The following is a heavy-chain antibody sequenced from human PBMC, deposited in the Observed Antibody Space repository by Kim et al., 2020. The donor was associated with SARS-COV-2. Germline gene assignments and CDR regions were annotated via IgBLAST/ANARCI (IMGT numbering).Heavy chain of an antibody. CDR1: GDSVSSDSAG. Sequence: SQTLSLTCAISGDSVSSDSAGWNWIRQSPSRSLEWLGRTYYRSEWYNDYAVSVKSRITINPDTSKNQFSLQLNSVTPEDTAVYYCARGGIPVDRAYFYALDVWGKGTTVPVSS. V-gene: IGHV6-1*01. CDR2: TYYRSEWYN. CDR3: ARGGIPVDRAYFYALDV. D-gene: IGHD3-16*01. J-gene: IGHJ6*04.